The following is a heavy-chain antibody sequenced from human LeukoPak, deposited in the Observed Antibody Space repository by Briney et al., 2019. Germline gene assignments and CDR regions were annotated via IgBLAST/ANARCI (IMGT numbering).Heavy chain of an antibody. Sequence: PRGSLRLSCAASGFTFSTYWMSWVRQAPGKGLEWVASINPDGTTEHYVDSVKGRFTVSRDNAKNTLYLQMGSLRPEDMAVYYCARGSGSYYDAFDIWGQGTMVTVSS. CDR3: ARGSGSYYDAFDI. CDR2: INPDGTTE. CDR1: GFTFSTYW. V-gene: IGHV3-7*04. D-gene: IGHD3-10*01. J-gene: IGHJ3*02.